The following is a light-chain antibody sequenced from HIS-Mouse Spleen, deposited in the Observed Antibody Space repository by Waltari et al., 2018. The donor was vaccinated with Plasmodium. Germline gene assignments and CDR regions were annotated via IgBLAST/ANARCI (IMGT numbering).Light chain of an antibody. Sequence: AIQMTQSPSSLSASVGARVTITCRASQVIRNDLGWYQQKPGKAPKLLIYAASSLQSGVPSRFSGSGSGTDFTLTISSLQPEDFATYYCLQDYNYPYTFGQGTKLEIK. CDR2: AAS. V-gene: IGKV1-6*01. CDR1: QVIRND. J-gene: IGKJ2*01. CDR3: LQDYNYPYT.